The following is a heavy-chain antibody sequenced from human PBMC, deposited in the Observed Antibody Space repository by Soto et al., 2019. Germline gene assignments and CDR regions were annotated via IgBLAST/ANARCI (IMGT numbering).Heavy chain of an antibody. Sequence: EVQLVESGGGLVQPGGSLRLSCAVSGFTFSNYEWNWVRQAPGKGLEWISYIDTSGDAMFYADSVKGRFAVSRDNTMNALYLHMSSLRAEDTAAYYCARESIGCGGDCLDYWGQGTLVTVSS. CDR2: IDTSGDAM. V-gene: IGHV3-48*03. CDR1: GFTFSNYE. J-gene: IGHJ4*02. CDR3: ARESIGCGGDCLDY. D-gene: IGHD2-21*01.